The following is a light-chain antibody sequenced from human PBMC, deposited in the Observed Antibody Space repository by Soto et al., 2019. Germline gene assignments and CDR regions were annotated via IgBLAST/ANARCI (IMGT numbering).Light chain of an antibody. CDR1: SSDVGGYNY. J-gene: IGLJ1*01. Sequence: QSALTQPASVSGSPGQSITISCTGTSSDVGGYNYVSWYQQYPGKAPKLMIYEVTHRPSGVSNRFSGSKSGNTASLTISGLQAEDEADYYCSSYTSSSTLYVFGTGTKVTVL. V-gene: IGLV2-14*01. CDR3: SSYTSSSTLYV. CDR2: EVT.